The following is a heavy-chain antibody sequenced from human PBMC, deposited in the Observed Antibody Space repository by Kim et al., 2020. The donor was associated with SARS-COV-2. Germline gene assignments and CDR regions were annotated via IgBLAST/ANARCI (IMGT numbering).Heavy chain of an antibody. Sequence: SVKVSCKASGFTFTSSAVQWVRQARGQRLEWIGWIVVGSGNTNYAQKFQERVTITRDMSTSTAYMELSSLRSEDTAVYYCAAVGGRNWNYASKDFDPWGQGTLVTVSS. V-gene: IGHV1-58*01. CDR3: AAVGGRNWNYASKDFDP. CDR1: GFTFTSSA. J-gene: IGHJ5*02. CDR2: IVVGSGNT. D-gene: IGHD1-7*01.